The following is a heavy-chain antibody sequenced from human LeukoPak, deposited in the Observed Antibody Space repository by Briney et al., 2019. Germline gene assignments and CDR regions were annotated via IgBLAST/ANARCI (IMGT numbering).Heavy chain of an antibody. J-gene: IGHJ6*03. CDR3: ASLRRSTSCYNCYYYMDV. V-gene: IGHV4-59*01. Sequence: SETLSFTCTVSGGSINNSYWTWIRQPPGKGLEWIGHIYYSGSTNYSPSLKSRVTISVDTSKNQFSLKLSSVTAADTAVYYCASLRRSTSCYNCYYYMDVWGKGTTVTISS. CDR1: GGSINNSY. CDR2: IYYSGST. D-gene: IGHD2-2*02.